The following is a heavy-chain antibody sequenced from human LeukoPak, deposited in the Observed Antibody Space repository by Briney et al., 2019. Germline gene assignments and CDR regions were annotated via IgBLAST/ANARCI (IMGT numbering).Heavy chain of an antibody. CDR2: ISSSSSYI. CDR1: GFTFSSYS. Sequence: GGSLRLSCAASGFTFSSYSMNWVRQAPGKGLEWVSSISSSSSYIYYADSVKGRFTISRDNAKNSLYLQMNSLRAEDTAVYYCARLYSSSWYSAFDIWGQGTRVTVSS. J-gene: IGHJ3*02. D-gene: IGHD6-13*01. CDR3: ARLYSSSWYSAFDI. V-gene: IGHV3-21*01.